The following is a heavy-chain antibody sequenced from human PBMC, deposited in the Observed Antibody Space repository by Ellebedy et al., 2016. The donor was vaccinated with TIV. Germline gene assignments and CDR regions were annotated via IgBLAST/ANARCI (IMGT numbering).Heavy chain of an antibody. CDR2: IRYDESNK. D-gene: IGHD4-23*01. CDR3: AKKKDYDGNSLDH. V-gene: IGHV3-30*02. CDR1: GFIFSNFG. Sequence: GESLKISCAASGFIFSNFGMHWVRQAPGKGLEWVAFIRYDESNKYYGDSVKGRFTISRDNSKNTLYLQMDRLRGEDTAVYYCAKKKDYDGNSLDHWGQGTLVTVSS. J-gene: IGHJ5*02.